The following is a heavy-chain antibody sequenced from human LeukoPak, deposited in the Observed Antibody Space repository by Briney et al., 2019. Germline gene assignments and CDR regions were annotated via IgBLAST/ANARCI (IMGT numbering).Heavy chain of an antibody. D-gene: IGHD6-13*01. CDR3: ARGDGSSWFDY. V-gene: IGHV4-59*01. Sequence: SETLSLTCTVSGGSISSYYWSWIRQPPGKGLGWIGYIYYSGSTNYNPSLKSRVTISVDTSKNQFSLKLSSVTAADTAVYYCARGDGSSWFDYWGQGTLVTVSS. CDR1: GGSISSYY. J-gene: IGHJ4*02. CDR2: IYYSGST.